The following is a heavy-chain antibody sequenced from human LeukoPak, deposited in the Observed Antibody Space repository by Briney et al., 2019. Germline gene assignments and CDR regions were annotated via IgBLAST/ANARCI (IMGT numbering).Heavy chain of an antibody. V-gene: IGHV3-23*01. Sequence: SGGSLRLSCAASGFTFSSYGMSWVRQAPGKGLEWVSAISGSGGSTYYADSVKGRFTISRDNSKNTLYLQMNSLRAEDTAVYYCAKDGSIYDSSGYDIDYWGQGTLVTVSS. D-gene: IGHD3-22*01. CDR2: ISGSGGST. J-gene: IGHJ4*02. CDR1: GFTFSSYG. CDR3: AKDGSIYDSSGYDIDY.